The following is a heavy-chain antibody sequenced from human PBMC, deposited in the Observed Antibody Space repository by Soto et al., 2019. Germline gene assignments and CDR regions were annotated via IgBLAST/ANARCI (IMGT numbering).Heavy chain of an antibody. V-gene: IGHV4-39*01. CDR1: GGSISSSSYY. J-gene: IGHJ4*02. CDR3: ARLLRSSSWYQYPNPPDY. D-gene: IGHD6-13*01. Sequence: PSETLSLTCTVSGGSISSSSYYWGWIRQPPGKGLEWIGSIYYSGSTYYNPSLKSRVTISVDTSKNQFSLKLSSVTAADTAVYYCARLLRSSSWYQYPNPPDYWGQGTLVTVSS. CDR2: IYYSGST.